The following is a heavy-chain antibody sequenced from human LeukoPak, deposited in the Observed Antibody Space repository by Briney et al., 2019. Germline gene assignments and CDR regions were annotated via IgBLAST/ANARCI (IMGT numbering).Heavy chain of an antibody. Sequence: PGRSLRLSCAASVFTFSSYGMHWVRQAPGKGLEWVAVISYDGSNKYYADSVKGRFTISRDNSKNTLYLQMNSLRAEDTAVYYCAKGDIVVVPAAPDYWGQGTLVTVSS. CDR3: AKGDIVVVPAAPDY. V-gene: IGHV3-30*18. J-gene: IGHJ4*02. CDR2: ISYDGSNK. CDR1: VFTFSSYG. D-gene: IGHD2-2*01.